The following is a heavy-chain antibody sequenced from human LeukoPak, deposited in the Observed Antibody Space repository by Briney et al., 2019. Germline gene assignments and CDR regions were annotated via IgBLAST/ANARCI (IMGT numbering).Heavy chain of an antibody. D-gene: IGHD5-24*01. V-gene: IGHV4-31*03. Sequence: PSQTLSLTSTVSGGSISSGGYYWSWIRQHPGKGLEWIGYIYYSVSTYYNPSLKSRVTISVDTSKNQLSLKLSSVTAADTAVYYCARGATTYGYKTFDPWGQGTLVTVSS. CDR1: GGSISSGGYY. J-gene: IGHJ5*02. CDR2: IYYSVST. CDR3: ARGATTYGYKTFDP.